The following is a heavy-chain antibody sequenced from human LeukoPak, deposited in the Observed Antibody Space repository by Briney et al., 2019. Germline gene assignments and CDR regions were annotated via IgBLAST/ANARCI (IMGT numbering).Heavy chain of an antibody. CDR3: ARMTPNSRGTDY. CDR1: GHFISIMSYY. Sequence: PADTQSLLCTVCGHFISIMSYYWGRIPQPPGMGLVWIGSIYYSGSTYYNPSLKSRVTISVDTSKNQLSLKLSSVTAADTAVYYCARMTPNSRGTDYWGQGTLVTVSS. V-gene: IGHV4-39*01. J-gene: IGHJ4*02. CDR2: IYYSGST. D-gene: IGHD6-13*01.